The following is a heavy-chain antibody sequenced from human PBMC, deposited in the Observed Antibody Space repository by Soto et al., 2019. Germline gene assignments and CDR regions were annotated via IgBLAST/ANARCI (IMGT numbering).Heavy chain of an antibody. CDR2: RYYTGST. V-gene: IGHV4-30-2*01. J-gene: IGHJ6*01. D-gene: IGHD3-10*01. CDR3: AGAPTGRSPRWEV. Sequence: LTCAVSGGSMSRGGTSRSGIRQPPGEGLGGLGYRYYTGSTYYNQSLKSRVTLSVVSAKNQFSLNLPSVTAAYTAVYFCAGAPTGRSPRWEVWRPRTTVGISS. CDR1: GGSMSRGGTS.